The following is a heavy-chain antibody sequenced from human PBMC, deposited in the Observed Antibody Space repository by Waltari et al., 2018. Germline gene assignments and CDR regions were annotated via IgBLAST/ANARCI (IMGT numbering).Heavy chain of an antibody. V-gene: IGHV3-21*01. CDR2: ISYNRNVI. CDR3: ASASTMFIQGDY. Sequence: EVQLVESGGGLVKPGESLRLSCAASGFAFSSYAMIWVRQAPGKGLEWVSSISYNRNVIFYADSVEGRFTISRDNARNSLYLQMNSLRAEDTAIHYCASASTMFIQGDYWGLGTLVTVSS. D-gene: IGHD3-10*02. J-gene: IGHJ4*02. CDR1: GFAFSSYA.